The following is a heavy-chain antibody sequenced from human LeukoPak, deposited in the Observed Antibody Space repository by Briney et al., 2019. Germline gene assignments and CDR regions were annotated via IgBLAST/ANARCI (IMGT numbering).Heavy chain of an antibody. CDR2: ISGSGGST. J-gene: IGHJ6*04. D-gene: IGHD2-2*01. CDR3: AKDPPPIVVVPAAKPADV. CDR1: GFTFSSYA. V-gene: IGHV3-23*01. Sequence: GGSLRLSCAASGFTFSSYAMSWVRQAPGKGLEWVSAISGSGGSTYYADSVKGRFTISRDNSNNTLYLQMNSLRAEDTAVYYCAKDPPPIVVVPAAKPADVWGKGTTVTVSS.